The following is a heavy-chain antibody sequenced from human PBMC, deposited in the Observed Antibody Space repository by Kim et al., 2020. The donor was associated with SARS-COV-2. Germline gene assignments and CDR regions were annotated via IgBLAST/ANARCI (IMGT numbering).Heavy chain of an antibody. V-gene: IGHV5-51*01. J-gene: IGHJ3*02. CDR3: ARGRITIFGVEPTRAFDI. D-gene: IGHD3-3*01. Sequence: GESLKISCKGSGYSFTSYWIGWVRQMPGKGLEWMGIIYPGDSDTRYSPSFQGQVTISADKSISTAYLQWSSLKASDTAMYYCARGRITIFGVEPTRAFDIWGHGKMVTVSS. CDR1: GYSFTSYW. CDR2: IYPGDSDT.